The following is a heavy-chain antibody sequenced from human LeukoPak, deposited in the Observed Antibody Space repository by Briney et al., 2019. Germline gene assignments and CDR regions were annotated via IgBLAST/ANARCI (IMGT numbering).Heavy chain of an antibody. CDR1: GGSISSSSYY. J-gene: IGHJ6*03. CDR3: ARDSPVGYCSSTSCYSYYYYYYMDV. CDR2: IYYSGST. D-gene: IGHD2-2*01. Sequence: SETLSLTCTVSGGSISSSSYYWGWIRQPPGKGLEWIGSIYYSGSTYYNPSLKSRVTISVDTSKNQFSLKLSSVTAADTAVYYCARDSPVGYCSSTSCYSYYYYYYMDVWGKGTTVTVSS. V-gene: IGHV4-39*07.